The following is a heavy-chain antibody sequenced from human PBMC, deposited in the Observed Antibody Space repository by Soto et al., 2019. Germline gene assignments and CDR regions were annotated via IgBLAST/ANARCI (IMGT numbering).Heavy chain of an antibody. Sequence: SETLSLTCNVSGDSMTKYYWSWIRQPAGKGLEWIGRIYTSGSTNYNPSLKSRVTMSIDTSNNHFFLSLKSVTAADTAMYYCARTVGAAYYFDFWGQGALVTVSS. J-gene: IGHJ4*02. CDR3: ARTVGAAYYFDF. CDR1: GDSMTKYY. CDR2: IYTSGST. V-gene: IGHV4-4*07. D-gene: IGHD1-26*01.